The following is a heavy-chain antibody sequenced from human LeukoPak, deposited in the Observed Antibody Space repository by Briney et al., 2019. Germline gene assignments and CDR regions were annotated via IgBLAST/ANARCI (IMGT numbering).Heavy chain of an antibody. CDR3: ARSVADLDY. CDR1: GDSVSSTSAA. V-gene: IGHV6-1*01. J-gene: IGHJ4*02. Sequence: SQTLSLTCALSGDSVSSTSAAWNWIRQSPSRGLEWLGSTYYRSKRYNEYAVSVTSRITINPDTSNNQFSLLLNPVTPDDTAVYYCARSVADLDYWGQGTLVTVSS. D-gene: IGHD6-19*01. CDR2: TYYRSKRYN.